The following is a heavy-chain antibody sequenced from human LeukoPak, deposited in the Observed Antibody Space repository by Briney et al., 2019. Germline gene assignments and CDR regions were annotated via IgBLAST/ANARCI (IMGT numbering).Heavy chain of an antibody. CDR2: LDASGAPT. J-gene: IGHJ4*02. Sequence: GGSLRLSCAASGFNFSAYAMSWVRQAPGERPEWVSSLDASGAPTYYADSVKGRFTISRDNSKNSLCLQMNSLRAEDTAIYYCVRDRGLGQWLDYWGQGTLVTVSS. CDR1: GFNFSAYA. CDR3: VRDRGLGQWLDY. V-gene: IGHV3-23*01. D-gene: IGHD6-19*01.